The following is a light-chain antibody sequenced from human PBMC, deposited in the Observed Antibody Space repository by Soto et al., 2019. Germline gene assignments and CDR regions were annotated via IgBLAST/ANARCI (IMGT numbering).Light chain of an antibody. CDR1: QYLSTN. J-gene: IGKJ1*01. CDR2: DAS. V-gene: IGKV3-15*01. CDR3: QQYGSSPRWT. Sequence: EIVMTQSPTTLSVSPGERATLSCRASQYLSTNLAWYQQKPGQAPRLLIYDASTRAAGIPARFSGSGSGTEFTLTISRLEPEDFAVYYCQQYGSSPRWTFGQGTKVDIK.